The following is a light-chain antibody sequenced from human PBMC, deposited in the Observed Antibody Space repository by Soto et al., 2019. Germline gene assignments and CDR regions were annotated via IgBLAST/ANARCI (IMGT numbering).Light chain of an antibody. J-gene: IGKJ1*01. CDR3: HQYGRSPWT. Sequence: EIVLTQSPGTLSLSPGERATLSCRASETVASNYLAWYQHKPGQAPRLLFFGASNRATGIPDRFSGSGSGTDFTLTISRLEPEDFAVYYCHQYGRSPWTLGQGTKVAIK. CDR2: GAS. CDR1: ETVASNY. V-gene: IGKV3-20*01.